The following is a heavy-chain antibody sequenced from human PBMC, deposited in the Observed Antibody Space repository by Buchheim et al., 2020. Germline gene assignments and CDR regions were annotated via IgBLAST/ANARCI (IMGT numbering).Heavy chain of an antibody. Sequence: VQLVESGGGLVQPGGSLRLSCTASGFTFSTYEMTWVRQAPGKELEWLSYINPSASTTFYADSVKGRFTLSRDNAGTSLYLPMDSLRPEDTAVYYCVRDSIREHAGYDFDYWGQGAL. CDR1: GFTFSTYE. J-gene: IGHJ4*02. D-gene: IGHD5-12*01. CDR2: INPSASTT. V-gene: IGHV3-48*03. CDR3: VRDSIREHAGYDFDY.